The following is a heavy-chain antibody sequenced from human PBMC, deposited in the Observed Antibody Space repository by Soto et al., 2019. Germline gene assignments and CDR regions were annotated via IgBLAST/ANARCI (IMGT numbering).Heavy chain of an antibody. Sequence: TGGSLRLSCAASGFTFSSFAMNWVRRAPEKGLEWVSTISFGGADTYYADSVKGRFTISRDNSKNTLYLQMNSLRDEDTAVYYCAKTGAFSGSSESLGFDYWGQGTLVTVSS. CDR3: AKTGAFSGSSESLGFDY. V-gene: IGHV3-23*01. CDR2: ISFGGADT. D-gene: IGHD3-10*01. J-gene: IGHJ4*02. CDR1: GFTFSSFA.